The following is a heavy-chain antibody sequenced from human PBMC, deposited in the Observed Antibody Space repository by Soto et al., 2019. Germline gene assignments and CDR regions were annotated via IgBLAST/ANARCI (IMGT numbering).Heavy chain of an antibody. CDR2: IFYNGST. D-gene: IGHD1-26*01. CDR3: ARDWEGDYYGMDV. V-gene: IGHV4-31*03. Sequence: QVQLQESGPGLVKPSQTLSLTCSVSGGSISSSNYYWTWIRQYPGKGLEWIGYIFYNGSTYYNPSLRSRVTISVDTSKNQFSLKLSSVTAADTAVYYCARDWEGDYYGMDVWGQGTTVTVSS. J-gene: IGHJ6*01. CDR1: GGSISSSNYY.